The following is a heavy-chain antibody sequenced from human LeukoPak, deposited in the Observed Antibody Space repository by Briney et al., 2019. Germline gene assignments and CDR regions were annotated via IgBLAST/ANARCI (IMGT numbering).Heavy chain of an antibody. D-gene: IGHD7-27*01. J-gene: IGHJ4*02. Sequence: GGSLRLSCAASGFTVSSKYLSWVRQAPGKGLEWVSVIYTGGSTSYADSVKGRFTISRDSSTNTLFLQMNSLRAEDTAVYYCARASTLRTGDAHWGQGTLVTVSS. V-gene: IGHV3-66*01. CDR2: IYTGGST. CDR3: ARASTLRTGDAH. CDR1: GFTVSSKY.